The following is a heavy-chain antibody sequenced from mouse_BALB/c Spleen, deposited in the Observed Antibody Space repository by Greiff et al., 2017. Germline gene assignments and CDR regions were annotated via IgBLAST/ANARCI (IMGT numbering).Heavy chain of an antibody. Sequence: EVQLQQSGAELVRSGASVKLSCTASGFNIKDYYMHWVKQRPEQGLEWIGWIDPENGDTEYAPKFQGKATMTADTSSNTAYLQLSSLTSEDTAVYYCNAWPQYGNSLDDWGQGTTLTVSS. CDR2: IDPENGDT. CDR3: NAWPQYGNSLDD. D-gene: IGHD2-10*02. V-gene: IGHV14-4*02. J-gene: IGHJ2*01. CDR1: GFNIKDYY.